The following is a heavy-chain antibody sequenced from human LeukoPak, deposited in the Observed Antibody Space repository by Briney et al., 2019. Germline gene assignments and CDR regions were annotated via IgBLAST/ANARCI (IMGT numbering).Heavy chain of an antibody. D-gene: IGHD2-15*01. Sequence: ASVKVSCKASGDTFTSYGISWVRQAPGQGLEWMGWISAHNSNTKYAQKLQGRVTMTTDTSTSTAYMELRSLRSDDTAMYYCATEANCSRGRCYQNHYYYYGMHGWRKGTTVTVSS. CDR3: ATEANCSRGRCYQNHYYYYGMHG. CDR2: ISAHNSNT. V-gene: IGHV1-18*04. CDR1: GDTFTSYG. J-gene: IGHJ6*04.